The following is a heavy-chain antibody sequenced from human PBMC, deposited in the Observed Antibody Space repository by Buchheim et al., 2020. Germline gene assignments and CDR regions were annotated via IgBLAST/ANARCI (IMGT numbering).Heavy chain of an antibody. CDR1: GGTFSSDA. D-gene: IGHD1-1*01. Sequence: QVQLVQSGAEVKKPGSSVKVSCKASGGTFSSDAISWVRQAPGQGLEWMGGIIPIFGTTDYPQKFRDRVTITADKSTTTAYMELNRLRSEDTAVYFCARGPPQLFYYMDVWGKGTT. CDR2: IIPIFGTT. CDR3: ARGPPQLFYYMDV. J-gene: IGHJ6*03. V-gene: IGHV1-69*06.